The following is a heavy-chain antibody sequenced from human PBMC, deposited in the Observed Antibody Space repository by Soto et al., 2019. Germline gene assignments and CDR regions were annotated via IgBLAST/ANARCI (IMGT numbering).Heavy chain of an antibody. CDR2: ISSNGVGT. D-gene: IGHD6-6*01. J-gene: IGHJ6*03. CDR3: ARRARPDFYYMDV. Sequence: EVQLAESGGGLAQPGGSLRLSCAASGFTLSGYAMDWVRQAPGKGLEYVSGISSNGVGTYYATSVQGRFTISRDNSKNPVYLQMGSLRPEDMALYYCARRARPDFYYMDVWGKGTTVTVSS. CDR1: GFTLSGYA. V-gene: IGHV3-64*01.